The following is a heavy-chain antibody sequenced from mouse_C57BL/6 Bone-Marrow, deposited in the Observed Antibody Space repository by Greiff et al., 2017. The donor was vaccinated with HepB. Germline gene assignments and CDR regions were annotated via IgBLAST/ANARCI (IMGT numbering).Heavy chain of an antibody. CDR2: IDPSDSYT. V-gene: IGHV1-59*01. Sequence: QVQLKQPGAELVRPGTSVKLSCKASGYTFTSYWMHWVKQRPGQGLEWIGVIDPSDSYTNYNQKFKGKATLTVDTSSSTAYMQLSSLTSEDSAVYYCARSPVVGRDYWGQGTTLTVSS. J-gene: IGHJ2*01. CDR1: GYTFTSYW. CDR3: ARSPVVGRDY. D-gene: IGHD1-1*01.